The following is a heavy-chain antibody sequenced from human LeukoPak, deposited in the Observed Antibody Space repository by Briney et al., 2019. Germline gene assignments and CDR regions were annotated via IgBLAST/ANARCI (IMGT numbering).Heavy chain of an antibody. Sequence: GSSVKVSCKASGGTFSSYAISWVRQAPGQGLEWMGGIIPIFGTANYAQKFQGRVTITADESTSTAYMELRSLLSEDPGVYFCAQCVSSTSCQRKLSFDNWGHGSLVTVSS. CDR3: AQCVSSTSCQRKLSFDN. D-gene: IGHD2-2*01. V-gene: IGHV1-69*01. CDR2: IIPIFGTA. J-gene: IGHJ4*01. CDR1: GGTFSSYA.